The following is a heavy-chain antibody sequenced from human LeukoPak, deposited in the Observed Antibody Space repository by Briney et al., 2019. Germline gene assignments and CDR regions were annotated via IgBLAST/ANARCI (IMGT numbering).Heavy chain of an antibody. V-gene: IGHV4-4*07. CDR3: ARLLGSSGYAGDWYFDL. CDR2: LYTNGTV. J-gene: IGHJ2*01. D-gene: IGHD3-22*01. CDR1: GASITRYY. Sequence: SETLSLTCSVSGASITRYYWTWIRQPVGKGLEWFGRLYTNGTVNYNPSLRSRVTMSRDTSRNQFSLKLTSITAADTAVYYCARLLGSSGYAGDWYFDLWGPGALVTVSS.